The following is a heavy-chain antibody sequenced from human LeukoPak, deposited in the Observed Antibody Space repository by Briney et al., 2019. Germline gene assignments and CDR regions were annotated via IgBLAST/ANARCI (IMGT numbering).Heavy chain of an antibody. CDR2: IYPGDSDA. CDR1: GYSFTSYW. D-gene: IGHD5-24*01. V-gene: IGHV5-51*01. J-gene: IGHJ4*02. Sequence: GESLKISCKGSGYSFTSYWIDWVRQMPGKGLEWMGIIYPGDSDARYSPSFQGQVAISADKSISTAYLQWSSLKAPDTTMYYCARRSTMARGADYWGQGTLVTVSS. CDR3: ARRSTMARGADY.